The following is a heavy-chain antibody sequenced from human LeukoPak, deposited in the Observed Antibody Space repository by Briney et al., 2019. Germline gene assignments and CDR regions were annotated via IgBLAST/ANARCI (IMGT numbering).Heavy chain of an antibody. D-gene: IGHD1-7*01. Sequence: GGSLRLSCAASGFTFSSYSMNWVRQAPGKGLEWVASISSSSSYIYYADSVKGRFTISRDNAKNSLYLQMNSLRAEDTAVYYCARDRSITGTTFWFDPWGQGTLVTVSS. CDR1: GFTFSSYS. V-gene: IGHV3-21*01. CDR2: ISSSSSYI. J-gene: IGHJ5*02. CDR3: ARDRSITGTTFWFDP.